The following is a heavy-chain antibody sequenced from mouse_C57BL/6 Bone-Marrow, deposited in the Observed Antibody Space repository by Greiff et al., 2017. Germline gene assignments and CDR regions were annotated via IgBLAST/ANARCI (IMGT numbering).Heavy chain of an antibody. D-gene: IGHD2-4*01. Sequence: QVQLQQPGAELVRPGSSVKLSCKASGYTFTSYWMHWVKQRPIQGLEWIGNIDPSDSETHYNQKFKDKATLTVDKSSSTAYMPLSSLTSEDSAVYYCARGITTFRYAMDYWGQGTSVTVSS. V-gene: IGHV1-52*01. CDR2: IDPSDSET. J-gene: IGHJ4*01. CDR1: GYTFTSYW. CDR3: ARGITTFRYAMDY.